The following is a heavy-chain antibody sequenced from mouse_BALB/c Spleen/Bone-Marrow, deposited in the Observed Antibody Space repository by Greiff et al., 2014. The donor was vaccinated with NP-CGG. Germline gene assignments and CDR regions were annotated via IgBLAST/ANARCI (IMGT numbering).Heavy chain of an antibody. Sequence: VQLQQPGAELVRPGVSVKISCKGSGYTFTDYAMHWVKQSHAESLEWIGVINTYFGDISYNQKFKGKATIAVDKTSRTVYMELARLTAEDSAIYYCARGYSNNYAMDYWGQGTSVTVSS. J-gene: IGHJ4*01. CDR3: ARGYSNNYAMDY. D-gene: IGHD2-5*01. V-gene: IGHV1S137*01. CDR2: INTYFGDI. CDR1: GYTFTDYA.